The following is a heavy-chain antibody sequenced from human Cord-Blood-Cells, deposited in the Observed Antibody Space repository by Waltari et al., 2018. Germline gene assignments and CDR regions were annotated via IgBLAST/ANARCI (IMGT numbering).Heavy chain of an antibody. CDR1: GFTFSSYA. D-gene: IGHD6-13*01. CDR3: ANSESAAAPFGSYLDY. Sequence: EVQLLESGGGLVQPGGSLRLSCAASGFTFSSYAMSWVRQAPGKGLECVSAISGSGGSTYYADDVKGRFTISRDNSKNTLYLQMNSLRAEDTAVYYCANSESAAAPFGSYLDYCGQGTLVTVSS. V-gene: IGHV3-23*01. J-gene: IGHJ4*02. CDR2: ISGSGGST.